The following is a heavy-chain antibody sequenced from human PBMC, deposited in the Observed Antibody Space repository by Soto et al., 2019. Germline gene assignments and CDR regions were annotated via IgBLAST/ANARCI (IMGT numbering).Heavy chain of an antibody. CDR1: GYTLTELS. D-gene: IGHD7-27*01. J-gene: IGHJ5*02. V-gene: IGHV1-24*01. CDR2: FDPEDGET. CDR3: ARDRVSSGDDP. Sequence: ASVKVSCKVSGYTLTELSMHWVRQAPGKGLEWMGGFDPEDGETIYAQKLQGRVTMTTDTSTSTAYMELRSLRSDDTAVYYCARDRVSSGDDPWGQGTLVTVSS.